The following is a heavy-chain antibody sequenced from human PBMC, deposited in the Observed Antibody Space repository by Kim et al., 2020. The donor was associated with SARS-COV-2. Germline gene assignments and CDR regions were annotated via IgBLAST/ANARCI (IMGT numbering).Heavy chain of an antibody. J-gene: IGHJ6*02. Sequence: ASVKVSCKASGYTFTSYAMNWVRQAPGQGLEWMGWINTNTGNPTYAQGFTGRFVFSLDTSVSTAYLQISSLKAEDTAVYYCASSYCSSTSCYIHYYYGMDVWGQGTTVTVSS. CDR3: ASSYCSSTSCYIHYYYGMDV. CDR1: GYTFTSYA. CDR2: INTNTGNP. V-gene: IGHV7-4-1*02. D-gene: IGHD2-2*01.